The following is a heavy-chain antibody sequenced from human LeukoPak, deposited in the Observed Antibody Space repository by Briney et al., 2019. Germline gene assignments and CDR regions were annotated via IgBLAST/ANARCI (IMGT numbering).Heavy chain of an antibody. D-gene: IGHD6-19*01. CDR2: IIPIFGTA. J-gene: IGHJ3*02. CDR3: ARDLVAGRGPAMWAFDI. CDR1: GGTFSSYA. V-gene: IGHV1-69*01. Sequence: SVKVSCKASGGTFSSYAISWVRQAPGQGLEWMGGIIPIFGTANYARKFQGRVTITADESTSTAYMELSSLRSEDTAVYYCARDLVAGRGPAMWAFDIWGQGTMVTVSS.